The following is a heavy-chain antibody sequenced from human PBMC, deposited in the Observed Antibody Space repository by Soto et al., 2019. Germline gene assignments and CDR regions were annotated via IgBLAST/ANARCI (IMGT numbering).Heavy chain of an antibody. Sequence: QVQLQQSGPGLVKPSQTLSLTCVISGDIVSSNSAAWNWIRQSPSRGLEWLGRTYYKSQWYNDYAVSVKGRIIINPDTSKNQFSLQLSSVTPEDTAVYYCARTVARDYYYTGVDVWGQGTTVTVSS. CDR3: ARTVARDYYYTGVDV. V-gene: IGHV6-1*01. D-gene: IGHD6-19*01. CDR1: GDIVSSNSAA. J-gene: IGHJ6*02. CDR2: TYYKSQWYN.